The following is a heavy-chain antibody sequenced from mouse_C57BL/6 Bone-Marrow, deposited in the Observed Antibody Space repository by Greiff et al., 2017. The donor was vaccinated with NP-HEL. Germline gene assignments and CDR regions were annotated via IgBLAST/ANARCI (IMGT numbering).Heavy chain of an antibody. CDR1: GYTFTSYW. CDR2: INPSSGYT. Sequence: QVQLKESGAELAKPGASVKLSCEASGYTFTSYWMHWVKQRPGQGLEWIGYINPSSGYTKYNQKFKDKATLTADKSSSTAYMQLSSLTYEDSAVYYCAREFSYYYGSSPFAYWGQGTLVTVSA. D-gene: IGHD1-1*01. V-gene: IGHV1-7*01. CDR3: AREFSYYYGSSPFAY. J-gene: IGHJ3*01.